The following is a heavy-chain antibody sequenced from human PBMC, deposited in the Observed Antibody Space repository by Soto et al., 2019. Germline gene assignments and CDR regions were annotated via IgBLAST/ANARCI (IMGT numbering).Heavy chain of an antibody. D-gene: IGHD3-10*01. Sequence: PSETLSLTCTVSGGSISSYYWSWIRQPPGKGLEWIGYIYYSGSTNYNPSLKSRVTISVDTSKNQFSLKLSSVTAADTAVYYCARAIGGSGNTYYYYGMDVWGQGTTVTVSS. J-gene: IGHJ6*02. CDR3: ARAIGGSGNTYYYYGMDV. V-gene: IGHV4-59*01. CDR2: IYYSGST. CDR1: GGSISSYY.